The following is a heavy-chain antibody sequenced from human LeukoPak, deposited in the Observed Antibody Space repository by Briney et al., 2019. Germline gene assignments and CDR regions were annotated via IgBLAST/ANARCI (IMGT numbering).Heavy chain of an antibody. CDR2: ISDSGSPI. CDR3: ARKPFYGSGIGH. D-gene: IGHD3-10*01. CDR1: GFTFSSYG. V-gene: IGHV3-48*04. Sequence: GGSLRLSCAASGFTFSSYGMHWVRQAPGKGLEWVSYISDSGSPIYYADSVKGRFTISRDNAKNSLYLQMNSLRAEDTAVYYCARKPFYGSGIGHWGQGTLVTVSS. J-gene: IGHJ4*02.